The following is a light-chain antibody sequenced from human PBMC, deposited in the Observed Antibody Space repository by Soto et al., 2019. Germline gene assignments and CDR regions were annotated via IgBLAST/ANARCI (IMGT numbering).Light chain of an antibody. CDR2: GAS. J-gene: IGKJ4*01. CDR3: QQYGSSPS. V-gene: IGKV3-20*01. Sequence: EIVLTQSPGTLSLSPGERATLYCRASQSVSNNYLAWYQQKPGQAPRLLIYGASNRATGIPDRFSGSGSGTDFTLTISRLEPEDFAVYYCQQYGSSPSFGGGTKV. CDR1: QSVSNNY.